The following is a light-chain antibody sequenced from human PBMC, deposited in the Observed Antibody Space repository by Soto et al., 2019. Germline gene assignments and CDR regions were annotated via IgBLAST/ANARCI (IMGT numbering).Light chain of an antibody. J-gene: IGKJ4*01. V-gene: IGKV3-15*01. CDR1: ERISNN. CDR3: QQYNNWPLT. Sequence: EMVLTQSPDPMSGSQGEGATLPCRPRERISNNLAWYQQKRGQVPRLFIYGASTRATGIPDRFSGSGYGREFTLTISSLQSEDSSVYYCQQYNNWPLTFGGGTKVEI. CDR2: GAS.